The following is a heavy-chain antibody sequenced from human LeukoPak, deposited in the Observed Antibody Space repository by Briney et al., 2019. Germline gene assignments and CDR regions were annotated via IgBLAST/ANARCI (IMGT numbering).Heavy chain of an antibody. Sequence: GGSLRLSCAASGFTFSGSDMHWVRQASGKGLEWVGRIRSKANSYATAYAASVKGRFAISRDDSKNTAYLQMNSLKTEDTAVYYCARVTGYMIEDYFDYWGQGTLVTVSS. CDR2: IRSKANSYAT. D-gene: IGHD3-22*01. J-gene: IGHJ4*02. V-gene: IGHV3-73*01. CDR3: ARVTGYMIEDYFDY. CDR1: GFTFSGSD.